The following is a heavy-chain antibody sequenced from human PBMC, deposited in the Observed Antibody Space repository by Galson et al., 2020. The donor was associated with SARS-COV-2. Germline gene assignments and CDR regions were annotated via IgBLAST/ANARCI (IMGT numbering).Heavy chain of an antibody. D-gene: IGHD4-17*01. Sequence: SETLSLTCAVSGTSISSGSYSWNWIRQPPGKGLEWIGYISHSGGTYYNPSLKSRVTISGDRSKNQFSFRLSSVTAADTAVYYCARLHYGEYAPEAFDIWGTGTRVIVAS. CDR1: GTSISSGSYS. CDR2: ISHSGGT. J-gene: IGHJ3*02. CDR3: ARLHYGEYAPEAFDI. V-gene: IGHV4-30-2*01.